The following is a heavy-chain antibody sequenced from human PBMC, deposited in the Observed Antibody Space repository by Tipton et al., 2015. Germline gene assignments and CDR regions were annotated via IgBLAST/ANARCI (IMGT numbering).Heavy chain of an antibody. D-gene: IGHD3-16*01. CDR3: ARGGSVVTFGGAVDL. CDR2: IHNSGIT. Sequence: GLVKPSETLSLKCSVSGGPMINSYWTWIRQPPGKGLEWIAYIHNSGITNYNPSLISRVSISADTSKNQVSLRLTSVTVADTAIYYCARGGSVVTFGGAVDLWGQGTKVTVSS. J-gene: IGHJ3*01. CDR1: GGPMINSY. V-gene: IGHV4-59*12.